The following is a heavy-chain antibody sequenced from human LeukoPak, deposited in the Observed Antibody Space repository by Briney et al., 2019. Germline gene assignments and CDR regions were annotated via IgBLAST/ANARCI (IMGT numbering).Heavy chain of an antibody. CDR2: INHSGST. D-gene: IGHD2-2*01. V-gene: IGHV4-34*01. CDR1: SGSFSGYY. J-gene: IGHJ5*02. CDR3: ARGPYCSSTSCYASWFDP. Sequence: SETLSLTCAVYSGSFSGYYWSWIRQPPGKGLEWIGEINHSGSTNYNPSLKSRVTISVDTSKNQFSLKLSSVTAADTAVYYCARGPYCSSTSCYASWFDPWGQGTLVTVSS.